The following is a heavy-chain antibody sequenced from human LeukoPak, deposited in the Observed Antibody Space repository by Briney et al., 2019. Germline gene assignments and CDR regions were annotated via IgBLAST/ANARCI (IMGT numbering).Heavy chain of an antibody. CDR2: VTNSGDIT. CDR1: GFTFSSYA. Sequence: GGSLRLSCAASGFTFSSYAMSWVRQAPGKGLEWVSGVTNSGDITYYADSVKGRFTISRDNSKNTLYLQMNSLRADDTAVYYCAKNLYYDILTTWDYWGQGTLVTVPS. J-gene: IGHJ4*02. CDR3: AKNLYYDILTTWDY. V-gene: IGHV3-23*05. D-gene: IGHD3-9*01.